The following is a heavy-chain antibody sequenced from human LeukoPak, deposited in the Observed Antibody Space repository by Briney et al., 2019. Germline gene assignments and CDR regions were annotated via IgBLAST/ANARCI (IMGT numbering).Heavy chain of an antibody. CDR3: ASQPSGGYSYGLPNMDV. V-gene: IGHV3-21*01. J-gene: IGHJ6*03. CDR2: ISSSSSYI. CDR1: GFTFSSYA. D-gene: IGHD5-18*01. Sequence: GGSLRLSCAASGFTFSSYAMSWVRQTPGKGLEWVSSISSSSSYIYYADSVKGRFTISRDNAKNSLYLQMNSLRAEDTAVYYCASQPSGGYSYGLPNMDVWGKGTTVTVSS.